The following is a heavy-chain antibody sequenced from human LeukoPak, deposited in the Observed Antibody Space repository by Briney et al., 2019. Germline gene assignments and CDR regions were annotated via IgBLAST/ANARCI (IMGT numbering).Heavy chain of an antibody. Sequence: SETLSLTCAVYGGSFSGYYWSWIRQPPGKGLEWIGEINHSGSTNYNPSLKSRVTISVDTSKNQFSLKLSSVTAADTAVYYCMRDFDYYDSSLSDYWGQGTLVTVSS. CDR3: MRDFDYYDSSLSDY. CDR2: INHSGST. J-gene: IGHJ4*02. V-gene: IGHV4-34*01. D-gene: IGHD3-22*01. CDR1: GGSFSGYY.